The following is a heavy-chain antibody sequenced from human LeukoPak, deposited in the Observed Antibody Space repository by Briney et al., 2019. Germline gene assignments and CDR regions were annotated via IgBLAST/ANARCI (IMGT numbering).Heavy chain of an antibody. Sequence: PGRSLRLSCAASGFSFSNYDMHWVRQAPGKGLEWVAVIWYDGSNKYYADSVRGRFTISRDNSRNTLYLQMNSLRVEDTAVYYCARDFGYFWGQGTLVTVSS. D-gene: IGHD3-10*01. CDR3: ARDFGYF. V-gene: IGHV3-33*01. CDR2: IWYDGSNK. CDR1: GFSFSNYD. J-gene: IGHJ4*02.